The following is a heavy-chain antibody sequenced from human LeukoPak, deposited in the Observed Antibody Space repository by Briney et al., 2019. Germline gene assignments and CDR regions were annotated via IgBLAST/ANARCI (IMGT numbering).Heavy chain of an antibody. CDR1: GFSFSGHW. V-gene: IGHV3-74*01. Sequence: GGSLRLSCIASGFSFSGHWMHWARQLPGKGLVWVSRTSPTGSTTSYADSVKGRFTVSRDNAKNTLYLQVNNLRAEDTAVYYCARGPNSNWSGLDFWGQGTLLTVSS. CDR2: TSPTGSTT. CDR3: ARGPNSNWSGLDF. D-gene: IGHD6-6*01. J-gene: IGHJ4*02.